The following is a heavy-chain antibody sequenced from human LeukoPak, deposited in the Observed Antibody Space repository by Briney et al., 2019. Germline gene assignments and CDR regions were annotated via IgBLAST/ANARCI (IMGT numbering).Heavy chain of an antibody. D-gene: IGHD3-3*01. J-gene: IGHJ3*02. V-gene: IGHV1-69*05. Sequence: GASVKVSCKASGGTFSSYAISWVRQAPGEGLEWMGRIIPIFGTANYAQKFQGRVTITTDESTSTAYMELSSLRSEDTAVYYCASTPPYDFWSGPPGLDQDDFDIWGQGIMVTVSS. CDR3: ASTPPYDFWSGPPGLDQDDFDI. CDR1: GGTFSSYA. CDR2: IIPIFGTA.